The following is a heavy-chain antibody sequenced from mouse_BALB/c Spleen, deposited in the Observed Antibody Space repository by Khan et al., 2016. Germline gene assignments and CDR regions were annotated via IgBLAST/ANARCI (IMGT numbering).Heavy chain of an antibody. D-gene: IGHD1-1*01. CDR1: GYTFTNYG. J-gene: IGHJ1*01. CDR2: INTYSGES. CDR3: ARYRYYCGSSSYFDV. Sequence: QIQLVQSGPELKKPGKTVKISCKASGYTFTNYGMNWVKQAPGKGLKWMGWINTYSGESTYADDFKGRFAFSLETSANTANLQINNLKNEDTATYFCARYRYYCGSSSYFDVWGAGTTVTVSS. V-gene: IGHV9-3-1*01.